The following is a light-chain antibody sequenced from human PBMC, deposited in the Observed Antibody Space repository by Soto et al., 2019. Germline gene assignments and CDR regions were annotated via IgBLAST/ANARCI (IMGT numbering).Light chain of an antibody. CDR1: QDIGNF. CDR3: QKHKSAPLT. V-gene: IGKV1-27*01. J-gene: IGKJ4*01. CDR2: GAS. Sequence: IQMTQSPSSLSASPGDSVTITCRASQDIGNFLAWYQQKPGTVAKLLIYGASTLQSGVPSRFSGSGSETNFTLTIASLQAEEAASYDCQKHKSAPLTFGGGTKVEIK.